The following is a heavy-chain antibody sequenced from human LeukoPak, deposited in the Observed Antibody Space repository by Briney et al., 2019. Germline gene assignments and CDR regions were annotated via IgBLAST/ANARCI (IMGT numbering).Heavy chain of an antibody. J-gene: IGHJ4*02. CDR1: GGSISNHY. D-gene: IGHD5-12*01. CDR2: LYYSGNT. V-gene: IGHV4-59*11. Sequence: PSETLSLTCTVSGGSISNHYWSWIGQPPGKGLEWIGHLYYSGNTNYNPSLKSRVTISVDTSKTQFSLKLSSVTAADTALYYCATGRGWLPDYWGQGTLVTVSS. CDR3: ATGRGWLPDY.